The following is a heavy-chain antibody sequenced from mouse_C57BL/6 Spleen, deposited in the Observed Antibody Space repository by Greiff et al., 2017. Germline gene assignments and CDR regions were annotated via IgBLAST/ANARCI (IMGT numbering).Heavy chain of an antibody. J-gene: IGHJ2*01. CDR2: IYPGDGDT. V-gene: IGHV1-82*01. D-gene: IGHD2-4*01. CDR1: GYAFSSSW. Sequence: QVQLKQSGPELVKPGASVKISCKASGYAFSSSWMNWVKQRPGKGLEWIGRIYPGDGDTNYNGKFKGKATLTADKSSSTAYMQLSSLTSEDSAVFFCTRGGGVYYDYGGYLDYWGQGTTLTVSS. CDR3: TRGGGVYYDYGGYLDY.